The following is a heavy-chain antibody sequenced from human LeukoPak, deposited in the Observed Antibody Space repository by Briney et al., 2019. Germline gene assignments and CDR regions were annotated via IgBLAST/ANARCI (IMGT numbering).Heavy chain of an antibody. CDR2: INHSGST. Sequence: PSETLSLTCAVYGGSFSGYYWSWIRQPPGKGLEWIGEINHSGSTNYNPSFKSRVTISVDTSKNQFSLKLSSVTAADTAVYYCARSQRWLGGYWGQGTLVTVSS. J-gene: IGHJ4*02. CDR1: GGSFSGYY. CDR3: ARSQRWLGGY. D-gene: IGHD5-24*01. V-gene: IGHV4-34*01.